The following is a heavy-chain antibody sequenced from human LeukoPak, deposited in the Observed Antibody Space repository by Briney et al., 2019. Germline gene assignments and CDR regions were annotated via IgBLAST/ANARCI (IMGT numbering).Heavy chain of an antibody. Sequence: ASVKVCCKASGYTFTSYDINWVRQATGQELEGMGWMNPNSGNTGYAQKFQGRVTMTRNTSISTAYMELSSLRSEDTAVYYCARGRSYCSSTSCYILEMGYYYYYGMDVWGQGTTVTVSS. J-gene: IGHJ6*02. CDR1: GYTFTSYD. CDR3: ARGRSYCSSTSCYILEMGYYYYYGMDV. V-gene: IGHV1-8*01. D-gene: IGHD2-2*02. CDR2: MNPNSGNT.